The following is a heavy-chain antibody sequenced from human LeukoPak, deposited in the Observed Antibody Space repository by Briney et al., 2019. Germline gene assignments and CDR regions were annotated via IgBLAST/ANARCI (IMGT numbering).Heavy chain of an antibody. V-gene: IGHV3-23*01. CDR2: ISGSGGST. Sequence: GGSLRLSCAASGFTFSSYAMSWVRQAPGKGLEWVSAISGSGGSTYYADSVKGRFTISRDNAKNSLYLQMNSLRAEDTALYYCARAGLYNWNYEGTTYFDFWGQGTLVTVSA. CDR3: ARAGLYNWNYEGTTYFDF. J-gene: IGHJ4*02. CDR1: GFTFSSYA. D-gene: IGHD1-7*01.